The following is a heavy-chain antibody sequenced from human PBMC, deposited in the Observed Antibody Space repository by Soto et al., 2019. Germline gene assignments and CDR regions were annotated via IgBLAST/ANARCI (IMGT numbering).Heavy chain of an antibody. J-gene: IGHJ4*02. Sequence: SETLSLTCAVYFGSFSGYYWSWIRHPPWKGLEWIWEISHSGSTNYNPSLKSRVTISVDTSKNQFSLKLSSVTAADTAVYYCGRGRNYSSSFHIPPVGYYFEYWGQGPLVTVSS. D-gene: IGHD6-6*01. V-gene: IGHV4-34*01. CDR3: GRGRNYSSSFHIPPVGYYFEY. CDR1: FGSFSGYY. CDR2: ISHSGST.